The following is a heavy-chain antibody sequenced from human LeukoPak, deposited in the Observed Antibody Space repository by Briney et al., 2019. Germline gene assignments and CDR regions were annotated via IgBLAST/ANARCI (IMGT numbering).Heavy chain of an antibody. D-gene: IGHD3-22*01. CDR3: ASQYYYDSSAYGYFDY. CDR1: GYTFNTYS. CDR2: INTNTGNP. Sequence: ASVKVSCKASGYTFNTYSINWVRQAPGQGLEWMGWINTNTGNPTYAQGFTGRFVFSLDTSVSTAYLQISSLKAEDTAVYYCASQYYYDSSAYGYFDYWGHGTLVTVSS. J-gene: IGHJ4*01. V-gene: IGHV7-4-1*02.